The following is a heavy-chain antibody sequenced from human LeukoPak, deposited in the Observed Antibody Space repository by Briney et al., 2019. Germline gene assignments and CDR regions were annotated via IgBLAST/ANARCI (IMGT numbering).Heavy chain of an antibody. J-gene: IGHJ4*02. CDR2: IWYDGSYK. V-gene: IGHV3-33*01. CDR3: ARDGGVGTSGSTDY. Sequence: GGSLRLSCAASGFTFSTYGMHWVRQAPGKGLEWVAVIWYDGSYKYYADSVRGRFTISRDNSKNTLYLQMNSLRAEDTAVYYCARDGGVGTSGSTDYWGQGTLVTVSS. D-gene: IGHD6-19*01. CDR1: GFTFSTYG.